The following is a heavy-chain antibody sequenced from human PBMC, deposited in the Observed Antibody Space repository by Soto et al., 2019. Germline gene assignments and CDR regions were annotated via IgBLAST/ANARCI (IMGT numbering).Heavy chain of an antibody. CDR2: IYYSGST. J-gene: IGHJ6*02. V-gene: IGHV4-31*03. CDR1: GGSISSGGYY. D-gene: IGHD3-10*01. Sequence: QVQLQESGPGLVKPSQTLSLTCTVSGGSISSGGYYWSWIRQHPGKGLEWIGYIYYSGSTYYNPSLKSRVTISVDPSKNQFPRKPGSLTAAGPAVYYCAGDKGSGGGGMDVWGQGTTVTVSS. CDR3: AGDKGSGGGGMDV.